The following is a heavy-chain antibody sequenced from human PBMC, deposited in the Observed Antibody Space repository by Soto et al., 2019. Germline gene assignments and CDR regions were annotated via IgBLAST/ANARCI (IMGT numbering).Heavy chain of an antibody. CDR1: GGTFSSYA. J-gene: IGHJ4*02. CDR3: ASTDCTIGVCYIIGGN. D-gene: IGHD2-8*01. Sequence: QVQLVQSGAEVKKPESSVKVSCKASGGTFSSYAISWVRQAPGQGLEWMGGIIPIFGTANYAQKFQGRVTSTADESTSAAYMELSSLRSEDTAVYYCASTDCTIGVCYIIGGNWGQGTLVTVSS. V-gene: IGHV1-69*12. CDR2: IIPIFGTA.